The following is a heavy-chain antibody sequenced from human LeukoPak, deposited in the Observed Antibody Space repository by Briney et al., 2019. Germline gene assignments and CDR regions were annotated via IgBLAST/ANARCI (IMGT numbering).Heavy chain of an antibody. J-gene: IGHJ5*02. CDR3: ATQSSGRFDP. Sequence: GGSLRLSCAASGFTFSSYGMRWVRQAPGKGLEWVSAITGTGSSTYYADSVKGRFTISRDNSKNTLYLQMNSMRAEDTAVYYCATQSSGRFDPWGQGTLVTVSS. CDR2: ITGTGSST. CDR1: GFTFSSYG. D-gene: IGHD1-26*01. V-gene: IGHV3-23*01.